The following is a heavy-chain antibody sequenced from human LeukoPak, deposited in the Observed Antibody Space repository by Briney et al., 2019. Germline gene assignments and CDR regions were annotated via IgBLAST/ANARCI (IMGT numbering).Heavy chain of an antibody. CDR1: GGSISSSSYY. CDR2: IYYSGST. D-gene: IGHD6-25*01. Sequence: SETLSLTCTVSGGSISSSSYYWGWIRQPPGKGLEWIGSIYYSGSTYYNPSLKSRVTISVDTSKNQFSLKLSSVTAADTAVYYCARQAAPGAFDICGQGTMVTVSS. J-gene: IGHJ3*02. V-gene: IGHV4-39*01. CDR3: ARQAAPGAFDI.